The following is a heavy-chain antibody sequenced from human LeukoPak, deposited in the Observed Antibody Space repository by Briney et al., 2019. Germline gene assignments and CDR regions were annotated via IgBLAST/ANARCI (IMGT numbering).Heavy chain of an antibody. CDR1: GFAFSSYG. V-gene: IGHV3-23*01. D-gene: IGHD1-26*01. J-gene: IGHJ4*02. CDR3: AKAWIGGKHYFDY. CDR2: ISGSGGST. Sequence: GGSLRLSCAASGFAFSSYGMTWVRQAPATGLEWVSGISGSGGSTYYADSVKGRFTISRDNSKNTLYLQMNSLRAEDTAVYYCAKAWIGGKHYFDYWGQGTLVTVSS.